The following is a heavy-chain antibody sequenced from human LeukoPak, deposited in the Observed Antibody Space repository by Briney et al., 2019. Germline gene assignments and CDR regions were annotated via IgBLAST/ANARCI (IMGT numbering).Heavy chain of an antibody. CDR2: IYYSGST. D-gene: IGHD3-9*01. J-gene: IGHJ5*02. CDR1: GGSISSGGYY. Sequence: SETLSLTCTVSGGSISSGGYYWTWIRQHPGKGLEWIGYIYYSGSTYYNPSLKSRVTISVDTSKNQFSLKLSSVTAADTAVYYCARSRVHDILTGYLYNWFDPWGQGTLVTVSS. CDR3: ARSRVHDILTGYLYNWFDP. V-gene: IGHV4-31*03.